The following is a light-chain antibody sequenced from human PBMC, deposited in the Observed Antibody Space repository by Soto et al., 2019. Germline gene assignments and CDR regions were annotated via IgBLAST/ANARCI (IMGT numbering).Light chain of an antibody. CDR3: CSYAGRYTYV. Sequence: QSALTQPRSVSGSPGQSVNISCSGTNSDVAGYNFVSWYLQHPGKAPKLILYDVNKRPSGVPDRFSGSKSGNTASLTISGLRAEDEADYYCCSYAGRYTYVFGTGTKLTVL. CDR2: DVN. J-gene: IGLJ1*01. CDR1: NSDVAGYNF. V-gene: IGLV2-11*01.